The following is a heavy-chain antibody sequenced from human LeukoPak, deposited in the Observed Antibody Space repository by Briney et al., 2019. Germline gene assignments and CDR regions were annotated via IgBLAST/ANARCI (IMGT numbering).Heavy chain of an antibody. CDR3: AADPSYSSGYRYYFDY. J-gene: IGHJ4*02. CDR1: GFTFISSA. CDR2: IVVGSGNT. V-gene: IGHV1-58*01. D-gene: IGHD3-22*01. Sequence: SVKVSCRTSGFTFISSAVQWVRQARGQRLEWIGWIVVGSGNTNYAQKFQERVTITRDMSTSTAYMELSSLRSEDTAVYYCAADPSYSSGYRYYFDYWGQGTLVTVSS.